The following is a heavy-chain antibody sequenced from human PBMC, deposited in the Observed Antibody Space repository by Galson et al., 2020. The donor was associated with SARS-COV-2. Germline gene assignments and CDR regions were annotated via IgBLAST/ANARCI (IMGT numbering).Heavy chain of an antibody. J-gene: IGHJ4*02. V-gene: IGHV1-18*01. CDR1: GYTFTSYG. CDR3: ARHPPDYYDSSGTYQLGGYYFDY. Sequence: ASVKVSCKASGYTFTSYGISWVRQAPGQGLEWMGWISAYNGNTNYAQKLQGRVTMTTDTSTSTAYMELRSLRSDDTAVYYCARHPPDYYDSSGTYQLGGYYFDYWGQGTLVTVSS. D-gene: IGHD3-22*01. CDR2: ISAYNGNT.